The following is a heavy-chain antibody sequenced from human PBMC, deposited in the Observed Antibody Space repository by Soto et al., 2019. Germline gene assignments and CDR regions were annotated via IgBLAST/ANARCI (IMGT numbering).Heavy chain of an antibody. D-gene: IGHD5-12*01. V-gene: IGHV3-30*18. CDR2: ISFDGSNT. Sequence: QVQLVESGGGVGHPGRSLRLSCAASGFTLSSYGMHWVRQAPDKGLEWVAGISFDGSNTFYADSVKGRFSISRDNSKNTVHLQMNSLRPDDTAVFYGAKATSLGWLQRPMDDAFDIWGQGTMVTVSS. J-gene: IGHJ3*02. CDR3: AKATSLGWLQRPMDDAFDI. CDR1: GFTLSSYG.